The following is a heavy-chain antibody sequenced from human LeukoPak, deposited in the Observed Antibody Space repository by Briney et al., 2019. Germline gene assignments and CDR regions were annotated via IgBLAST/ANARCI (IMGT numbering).Heavy chain of an antibody. V-gene: IGHV3-30-3*01. D-gene: IGHD1-7*01. CDR2: ISHDGSNK. Sequence: GGSLRLSCAASGFTSSSYAMHWVRQAPGKGLEWVAVISHDGSNKYYADSVKGRFTISRDNSKNTLYLQMNSLRAEDTAVYYCARMNYVSSGWGAPFDYWGQGTLVTVSS. J-gene: IGHJ4*02. CDR3: ARMNYVSSGWGAPFDY. CDR1: GFTSSSYA.